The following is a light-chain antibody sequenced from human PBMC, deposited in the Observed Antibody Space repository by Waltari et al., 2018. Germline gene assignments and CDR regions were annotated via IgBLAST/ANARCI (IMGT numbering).Light chain of an antibody. J-gene: IGKJ4*01. CDR1: QGISSY. V-gene: IGKV1-9*01. Sequence: IQLTQSPSFLSASVGDRVTITCRASQGISSYLAWYQLKPGKAPDLLISTASTLQSGVPSRFSGTGSGTEFTLTISGLQPEDFGSYYCQQLHSYPLTFGGGTKVEI. CDR2: TAS. CDR3: QQLHSYPLT.